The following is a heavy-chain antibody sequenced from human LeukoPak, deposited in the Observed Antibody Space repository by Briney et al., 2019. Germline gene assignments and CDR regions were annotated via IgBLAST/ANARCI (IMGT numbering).Heavy chain of an antibody. V-gene: IGHV4-39*01. D-gene: IGHD3-10*01. CDR3: ASPTVRGTHYYYMDV. Sequence: SETLSLTCTVSRGSISSYGYYWVWIRQPPGKGLEWIGSIYYSGSTYYNPSLKSRVTISVDTSKNQFSLKLSSVTAADTAVYYCASPTVRGTHYYYMDVWGKGTTVTVSS. CDR2: IYYSGST. J-gene: IGHJ6*03. CDR1: RGSISSYGYY.